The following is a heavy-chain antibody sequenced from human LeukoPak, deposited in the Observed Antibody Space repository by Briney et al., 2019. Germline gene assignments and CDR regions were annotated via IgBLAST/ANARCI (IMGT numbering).Heavy chain of an antibody. D-gene: IGHD2-21*02. CDR3: ANMTHQSGSPFDY. CDR1: GFTFSSYA. V-gene: IGHV3-23*01. Sequence: PGGSLRLSCAASGFTFSSYAMSWVRQAPGKGLEWVSAISGSGGSTYYADSVKGRFTISRDNSKNTLYLQMNSLRAEDTAVYYCANMTHQSGSPFDYWGQGTLVTVSS. J-gene: IGHJ4*02. CDR2: ISGSGGST.